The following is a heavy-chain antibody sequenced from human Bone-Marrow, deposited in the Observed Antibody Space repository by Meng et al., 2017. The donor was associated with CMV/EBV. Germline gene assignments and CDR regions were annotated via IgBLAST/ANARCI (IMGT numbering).Heavy chain of an antibody. D-gene: IGHD1-26*01. Sequence: GESLKISCAASGFTFSSYAMSWVRQAPGKGLEWVSSVSSSSSYIYYADSLKGRFTISRDNAKNSLYLQMDSLTAEDTGVYYCAREKGTGEVVGATGNCDFWGQGTLVTVSS. CDR2: VSSSSSYI. V-gene: IGHV3-21*01. CDR3: AREKGTGEVVGATGNCDF. J-gene: IGHJ4*02. CDR1: GFTFSSYA.